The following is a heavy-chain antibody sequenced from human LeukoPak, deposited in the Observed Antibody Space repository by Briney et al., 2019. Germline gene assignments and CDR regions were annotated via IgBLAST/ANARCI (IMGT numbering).Heavy chain of an antibody. CDR2: IRQDGGAK. V-gene: IGHV3-7*01. CDR3: ARDTSSWYEGDTFDI. D-gene: IGHD6-13*01. Sequence: GGSLRLSCAASGFTFSIYWMSWVRQAPGKGLQWVANIRQDGGAKYYVDSVKGRFTISRDNAKTSLYLQMNSLRAEDTAVYYCARDTSSWYEGDTFDIWGQGTMVTVSS. J-gene: IGHJ3*02. CDR1: GFTFSIYW.